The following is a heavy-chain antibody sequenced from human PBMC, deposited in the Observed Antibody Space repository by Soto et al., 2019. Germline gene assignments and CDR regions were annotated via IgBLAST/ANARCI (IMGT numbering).Heavy chain of an antibody. J-gene: IGHJ3*02. Sequence: SVKVSCKASGGTFSSYTISWVRQAPGQGLEWMGRIIPILGIANYAQKFQGRVTITADKSTSTAYMELSSLRSEDTAVYYCAREVTMIVVVTASAFDIWGQGTMVTV. CDR2: IIPILGIA. V-gene: IGHV1-69*04. CDR3: AREVTMIVVVTASAFDI. D-gene: IGHD3-22*01. CDR1: GGTFSSYT.